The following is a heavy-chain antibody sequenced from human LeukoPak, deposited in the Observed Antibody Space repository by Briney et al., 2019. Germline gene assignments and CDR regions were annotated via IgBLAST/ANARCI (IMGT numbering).Heavy chain of an antibody. J-gene: IGHJ6*03. CDR3: ARGRVGQQLVVYYYYYMDV. D-gene: IGHD6-13*01. CDR2: IYYSGST. V-gene: IGHV4-39*07. Sequence: SETLSLTCTVSGGSISSSSYYWGWIRQPPGKGLEWIGSIYYSGSTYYNPSLKSRVTISVDTSKNQFSLKLSSVTAADTAVYYCARGRVGQQLVVYYYYYMDVWGKGTTVTISS. CDR1: GGSISSSSYY.